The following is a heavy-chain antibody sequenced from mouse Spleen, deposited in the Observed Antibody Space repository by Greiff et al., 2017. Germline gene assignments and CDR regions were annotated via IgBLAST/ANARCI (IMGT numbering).Heavy chain of an antibody. V-gene: IGHV7-3*01. CDR3: ARSRHYYGSSYDYFDD. J-gene: IGHJ2*01. Sequence: EVKLMESGGGLVQPGGSLSLSCAASGFTFTDYYMSWVRQPPGKALEWLGFIRHKANGYTTEYSASVKGRFTISRDNSQSILYLQMNALRAEDSATYYCARSRHYYGSSYDYFDDWGQGTTLTVSS. CDR1: GFTFTDYY. D-gene: IGHD1-1*01. CDR2: IRHKANGYTT.